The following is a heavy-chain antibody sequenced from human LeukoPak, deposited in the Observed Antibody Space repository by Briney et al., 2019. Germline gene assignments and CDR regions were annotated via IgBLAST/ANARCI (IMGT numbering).Heavy chain of an antibody. V-gene: IGHV1-69*02. CDR1: GGTFSSYT. CDR2: IIPILGIA. CDR3: ARGQPSPYDAFDI. Sequence: SVKVSCKASGGTFSSYTISWVRQAPGQGLEWMGRIIPILGIANYAQKFQGRVTITADKSTSTAYMELSSLRSEDTAVYYCARGQPSPYDAFDIWGQGTMVTVSS. J-gene: IGHJ3*02.